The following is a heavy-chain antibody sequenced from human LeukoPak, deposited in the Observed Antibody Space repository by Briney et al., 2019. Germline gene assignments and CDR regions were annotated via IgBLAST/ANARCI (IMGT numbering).Heavy chain of an antibody. D-gene: IGHD3-10*01. CDR2: MNPNSGNT. V-gene: IGHV1-8*01. J-gene: IGHJ4*02. CDR1: GYTFTSYD. CDR3: ARVTYYFGLGTFDY. Sequence: ASVKVSCKASGYTFTSYDINWVRQATGQGLEWMGWMNPNSGNTGYAQKFQGRVTMTKNTSISTAYMELSSLRSEDTAVYYCARVTYYFGLGTFDYWGQGTLVSVSS.